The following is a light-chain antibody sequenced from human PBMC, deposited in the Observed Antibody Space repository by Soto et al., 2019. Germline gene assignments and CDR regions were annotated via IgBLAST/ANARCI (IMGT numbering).Light chain of an antibody. CDR3: SSYTSSSTLV. Sequence: QSALTQPASVSGSPGQSITISCTGTSSDVGGYNYVSWYQQHPGKAPKLMIYDVSNRPSGVYNRFSGSKSGNTASLTISGIQAEDEADYYCSSYTSSSTLVFGTGTKLTVL. V-gene: IGLV2-14*01. CDR1: SSDVGGYNY. CDR2: DVS. J-gene: IGLJ1*01.